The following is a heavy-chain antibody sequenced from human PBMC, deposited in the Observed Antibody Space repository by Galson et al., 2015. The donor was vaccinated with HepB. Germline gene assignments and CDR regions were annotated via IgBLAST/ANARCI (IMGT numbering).Heavy chain of an antibody. J-gene: IGHJ6*02. CDR1: EFTFSDYY. V-gene: IGHV3-11*01. CDR2: ISSSGSTI. Sequence: SLRLSCAASEFTFSDYYMSWIRQAPGKGLEWVSYISSSGSTIYYADSVKGRFTISRDNAKNSLYLQMNSLRAEDTAVYYCARETDTAMVIYGMDVWGQGTTVTVSS. D-gene: IGHD5-18*01. CDR3: ARETDTAMVIYGMDV.